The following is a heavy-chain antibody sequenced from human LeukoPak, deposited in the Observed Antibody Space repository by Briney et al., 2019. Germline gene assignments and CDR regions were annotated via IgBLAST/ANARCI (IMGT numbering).Heavy chain of an antibody. V-gene: IGHV3-74*01. CDR2: INSDGSST. CDR3: AGDRSTNPYYFDY. D-gene: IGHD1-14*01. Sequence: PGGSLRLSCAASGFTFSAFWMHWVRQAPGKGLVWVSRINSDGSSTSYADSVKGRFTVSRDNAKNSLYLQMNSLRAEDTAVYYCAGDRSTNPYYFDYWGQGTLVTVSS. CDR1: GFTFSAFW. J-gene: IGHJ4*02.